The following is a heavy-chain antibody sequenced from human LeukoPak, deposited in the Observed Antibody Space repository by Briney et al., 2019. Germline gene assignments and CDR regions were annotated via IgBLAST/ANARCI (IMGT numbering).Heavy chain of an antibody. Sequence: PSENLSLTCAVYGGTFSGYYWSWIRQPPGKGLEWIGEINHSGSTNYNPSLKSRVTISVDTSKNQFSLKLSSVTAADTAVYYCARGYYDSRGDYWGQGTLVTVSS. CDR3: ARGYYDSRGDY. J-gene: IGHJ4*02. D-gene: IGHD3-22*01. CDR2: INHSGST. CDR1: GGTFSGYY. V-gene: IGHV4-34*01.